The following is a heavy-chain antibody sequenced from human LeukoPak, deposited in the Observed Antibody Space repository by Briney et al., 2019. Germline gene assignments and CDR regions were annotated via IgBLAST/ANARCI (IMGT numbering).Heavy chain of an antibody. CDR3: ARVIARVAPRFDY. CDR2: IYYSGST. V-gene: IGHV4-31*03. D-gene: IGHD3-16*02. J-gene: IGHJ4*02. CDR1: GGFISSYY. Sequence: SETLSLTCTVSGGFISSYYWSWIRQHPGKGLEWIGYIYYSGSTYYNPSLKSRVTISVDTSKNQFSLKLSSVTAADTAVYYCARVIARVAPRFDYWGQGTLVTVSS.